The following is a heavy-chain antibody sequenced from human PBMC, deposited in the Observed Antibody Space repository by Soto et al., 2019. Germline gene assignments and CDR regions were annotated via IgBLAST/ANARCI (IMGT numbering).Heavy chain of an antibody. CDR2: ISGSGGST. D-gene: IGHD6-19*01. J-gene: IGHJ3*02. Sequence: EVQLLESGGGLVQPGGSLRLSCAASGFTFSSYAMSWVRQAPGKGLEWVSAISGSGGSTYYADSVKGRFTISRDNSKHTLSLQMTSLRAEDKAVYYCASAIRGGWYDACDIWGQGTMVTVSS. CDR3: ASAIRGGWYDACDI. V-gene: IGHV3-23*01. CDR1: GFTFSSYA.